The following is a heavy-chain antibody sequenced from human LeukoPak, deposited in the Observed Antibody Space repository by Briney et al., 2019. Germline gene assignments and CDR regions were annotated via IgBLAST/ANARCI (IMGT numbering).Heavy chain of an antibody. D-gene: IGHD6-6*01. CDR3: AREGTESSSWGFDY. V-gene: IGHV4-34*01. J-gene: IGHJ4*02. Sequence: PSETPSLTCAVYGGSFSGYYWSWIRQPPGKGLEWIGEINHSGSTNYNPSLKSRVTISVDTSKNQFSLKLSSVTAADTAVYYCAREGTESSSWGFDYWGQGTLVTVSS. CDR2: INHSGST. CDR1: GGSFSGYY.